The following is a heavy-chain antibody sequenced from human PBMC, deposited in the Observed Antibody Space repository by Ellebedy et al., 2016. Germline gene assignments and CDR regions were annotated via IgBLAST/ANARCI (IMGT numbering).Heavy chain of an antibody. D-gene: IGHD1-26*01. CDR3: AKDHSGGVGASLTWVDS. CDR1: GFTFDDYA. Sequence: GGSLRLXXAASGFTFDDYAMHWVRQPPGKGLEWVSGITWNSDRMAYADSVRGRFTISRDNAKKSLYLQMNSLGLEDTAFYYCAKDHSGGVGASLTWVDSWGQGTLVTVSS. CDR2: ITWNSDRM. V-gene: IGHV3-9*01. J-gene: IGHJ5*01.